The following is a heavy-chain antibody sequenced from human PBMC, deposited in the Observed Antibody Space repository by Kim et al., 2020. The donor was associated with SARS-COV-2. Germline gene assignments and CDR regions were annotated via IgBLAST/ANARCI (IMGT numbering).Heavy chain of an antibody. CDR1: GFTFSAHA. D-gene: IGHD2-2*01. J-gene: IGHJ4*02. CDR3: AKDAPVRPTSLLDF. V-gene: IGHV3-23*05. Sequence: GGSLRLSCAASGFTFSAHAMTGVRQVAGKGLEWVASIDANGESTYYADALKGRFTISRDNARDVVYLQMNSLRVEDTALYYCAKDAPVRPTSLLDFWGQG. CDR2: IDANGEST.